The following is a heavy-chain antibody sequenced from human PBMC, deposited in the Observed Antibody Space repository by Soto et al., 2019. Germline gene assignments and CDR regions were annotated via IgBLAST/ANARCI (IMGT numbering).Heavy chain of an antibody. Sequence: EVQLLESGGGLVQPGGSLRLSCAASGFTFSSYAMSWVRQAPGKGLEWVSAISGSGGSTYYADSVKGRFTISRDNSKNTPYLQMNSLRAEDTAVYYCAKQGRDDSSGYYLYYFDYWGQGTLVTVSS. J-gene: IGHJ4*02. CDR2: ISGSGGST. CDR3: AKQGRDDSSGYYLYYFDY. CDR1: GFTFSSYA. V-gene: IGHV3-23*01. D-gene: IGHD3-22*01.